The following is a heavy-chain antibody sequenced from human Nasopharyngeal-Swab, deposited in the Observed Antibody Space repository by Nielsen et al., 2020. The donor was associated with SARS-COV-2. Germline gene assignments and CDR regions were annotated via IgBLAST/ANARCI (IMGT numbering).Heavy chain of an antibody. CDR2: ISSSSSTI. D-gene: IGHD3-10*01. CDR3: AREEGYHGDYYYYYYMDV. J-gene: IGHJ6*03. V-gene: IGHV3-48*01. CDR1: GFTFSSYS. Sequence: GGSLRLSCAASGFTFSSYSMNWVRQAPGKGLEWVSYISSSSSTIYYADSVKGRFTISRDNAKNSLYLQMNSLRAEDTAVYYCAREEGYHGDYYYYYYMDVWGKGTTVTVSS.